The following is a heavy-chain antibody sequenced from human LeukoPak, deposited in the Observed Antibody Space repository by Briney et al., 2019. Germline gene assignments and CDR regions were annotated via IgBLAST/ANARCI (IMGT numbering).Heavy chain of an antibody. CDR2: ISSSSSYI. Sequence: PGGSLRLSCAASGFTFSTYSMNCVRQAPGKGLEWVSSISSSSSYIYYAGSVKGRFTISRDNAKNSLYLQMNSLRAEDTAVYYCARTRNSWRKSVPGTFDYWGQGTLVTVSS. D-gene: IGHD6-19*01. J-gene: IGHJ4*02. V-gene: IGHV3-21*01. CDR3: ARTRNSWRKSVPGTFDY. CDR1: GFTFSTYS.